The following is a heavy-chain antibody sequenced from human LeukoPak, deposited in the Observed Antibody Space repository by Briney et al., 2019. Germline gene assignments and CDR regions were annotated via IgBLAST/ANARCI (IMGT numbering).Heavy chain of an antibody. D-gene: IGHD3-22*01. CDR2: INPSGGST. V-gene: IGHV1-46*01. Sequence: GASVKVSCKASGYTFTSYGISWVRQAPGQGLEWMGIINPSGGSTSYAQKFQGRVTMTRDTSTSTVYMELSSLRSEDTAVYYCARGPGMIVVVTRFDPWGQGTLVTVSS. J-gene: IGHJ5*02. CDR1: GYTFTSYG. CDR3: ARGPGMIVVVTRFDP.